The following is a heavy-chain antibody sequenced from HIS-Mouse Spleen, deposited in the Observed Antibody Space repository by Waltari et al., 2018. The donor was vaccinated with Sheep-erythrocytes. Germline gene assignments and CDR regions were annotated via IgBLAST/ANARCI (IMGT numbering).Heavy chain of an antibody. CDR3: ARWRMEVVMYDY. D-gene: IGHD2-15*01. Sequence: QVQLVQSGAEVKKPGASVKVSCKASGYTFTGYSIHLVRQAPGQGLGGMGWINPNSGGTNYEQKFQGRVTMTRDTSISTAYMELSRLRSDDTAVYYCARWRMEVVMYDYWGQGTLVTVSS. CDR1: GYTFTGYS. CDR2: INPNSGGT. V-gene: IGHV1-2*02. J-gene: IGHJ4*02.